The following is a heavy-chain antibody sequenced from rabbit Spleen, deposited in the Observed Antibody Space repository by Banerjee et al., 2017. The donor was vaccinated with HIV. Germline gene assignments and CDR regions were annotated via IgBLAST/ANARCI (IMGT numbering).Heavy chain of an antibody. D-gene: IGHD6-1*01. V-gene: IGHV1S7*01. CDR3: ARGEHFSVGFSAFAIYLDL. CDR1: GFTLSSYY. CDR2: IDPVFGIT. Sequence: QLKESGGGLVQPGGSLKLSCKASGFTLSSYYMNWVRQAPGKGLEWIGYIDPVFGITYYANWVNGRFSISRENAQNTVFLQMTSLTAADTATYFCARGEHFSVGFSAFAIYLDLWGQGTLVTVS. J-gene: IGHJ3*01.